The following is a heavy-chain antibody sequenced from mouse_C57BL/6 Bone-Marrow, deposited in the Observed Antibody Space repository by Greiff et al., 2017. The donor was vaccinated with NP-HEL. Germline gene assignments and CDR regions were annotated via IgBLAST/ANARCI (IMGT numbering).Heavy chain of an antibody. CDR2: INPSSGYT. CDR1: GYTFTSYT. D-gene: IGHD1-1*01. Sequence: VQLQESGAELARPGASVKMSCKASGYTFTSYTMHWVKQRPGQGLEWIGYINPSSGYTKSNQQFTDKAPLTADKSSSTAYMQLSSLTSEDSAVYYCARPSYGSYYFDYWGQGTTLTVSS. J-gene: IGHJ2*01. CDR3: ARPSYGSYYFDY. V-gene: IGHV1-4*01.